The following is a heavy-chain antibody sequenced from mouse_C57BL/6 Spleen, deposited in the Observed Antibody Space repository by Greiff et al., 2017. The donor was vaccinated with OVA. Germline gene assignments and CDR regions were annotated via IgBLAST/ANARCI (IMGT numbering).Heavy chain of an antibody. J-gene: IGHJ1*03. V-gene: IGHV5-6*01. CDR1: GFTFSSYG. CDR3: ARQTITTVVATDWYFDV. Sequence: EVKLVESGGDLVKPGGSLKLSCAASGFTFSSYGMSWVRQTPDKRLEWVATISSGGSYTYYPDSVKGRFTISRDNAKNTLYLQMSSLKSEDTAMYYCARQTITTVVATDWYFDVWGTGTTVTVSS. D-gene: IGHD1-1*01. CDR2: ISSGGSYT.